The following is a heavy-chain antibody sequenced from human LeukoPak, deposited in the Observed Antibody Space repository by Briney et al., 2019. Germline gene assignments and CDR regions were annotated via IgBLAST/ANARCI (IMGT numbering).Heavy chain of an antibody. CDR1: GGSIGSYY. Sequence: PSETLSLTCTVSGGSIGSYYWSWIRQPPGKGLEWIGYIYYSGSTNYNPSLKSRVTISVDTSKNQFSLKLSSVTAADTAVYYCAREWGTGTTKYYFDYWGQGTLVTVPS. V-gene: IGHV4-59*01. CDR3: AREWGTGTTKYYFDY. D-gene: IGHD1-1*01. J-gene: IGHJ4*02. CDR2: IYYSGST.